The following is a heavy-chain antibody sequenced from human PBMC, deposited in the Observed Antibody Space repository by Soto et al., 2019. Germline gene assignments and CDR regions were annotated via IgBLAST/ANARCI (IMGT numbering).Heavy chain of an antibody. D-gene: IGHD2-15*01. Sequence: SETLSLTCAVSGGSISSGGYSWSWIRQPPGKGLEWIGYIYHSGSTYYNPSLKSRVTISVDRSKNQFSLKLSSVTAADTAVYYCARHYAVVLYHFDYWGLGTLVTVSS. J-gene: IGHJ4*02. CDR1: GGSISSGGYS. CDR2: IYHSGST. CDR3: ARHYAVVLYHFDY. V-gene: IGHV4-30-2*01.